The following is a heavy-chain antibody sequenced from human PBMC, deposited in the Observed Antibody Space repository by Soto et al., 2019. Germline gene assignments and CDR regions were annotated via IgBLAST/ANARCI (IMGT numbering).Heavy chain of an antibody. V-gene: IGHV3-7*01. J-gene: IGHJ5*02. CDR3: ARGGSASWFDP. D-gene: IGHD5-12*01. CDR2: IKQDGSEK. CDR1: GFTFSSYW. Sequence: EVQLVESGGGLVQPGGSLRLSSAASGFTFSSYWMSWVRQAPGKGLEWVANIKQDGSEKYYVDSVKGRFTISRDNAKNSLYLQMNSLRAEDTAVYYCARGGSASWFDPWGQGTLVTVSS.